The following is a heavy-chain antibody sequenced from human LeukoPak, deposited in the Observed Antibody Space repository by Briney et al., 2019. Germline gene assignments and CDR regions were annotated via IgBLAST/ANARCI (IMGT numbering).Heavy chain of an antibody. Sequence: ASVKVSCKTSGYTFISYYMHWVRQAPGQGLEWMGIINPSGGSTRYAQKFQGRVTMTRDTSTSTVYMELSGLTSEDTAVYYCARVASYDSSAYYGYWGQGTLVTVSS. V-gene: IGHV1-46*01. CDR3: ARVASYDSSAYYGY. J-gene: IGHJ4*02. D-gene: IGHD3-22*01. CDR1: GYTFISYY. CDR2: INPSGGST.